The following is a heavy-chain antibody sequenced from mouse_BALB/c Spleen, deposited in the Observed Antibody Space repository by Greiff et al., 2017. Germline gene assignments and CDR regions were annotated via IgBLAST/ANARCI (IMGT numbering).Heavy chain of an antibody. Sequence: EVQLQESGAELVKPGASVKLSCTASGFNIKDTYMHWVKQRPEQGLEWIGRIDPANGNTKYDPKFQGKATITADTSSNTAYLQLSSLTSEDTAVYYCAAYYYGSGDYWGQGTTLTVSS. D-gene: IGHD1-1*01. V-gene: IGHV14-3*02. CDR2: IDPANGNT. CDR3: AAYYYGSGDY. CDR1: GFNIKDTY. J-gene: IGHJ2*01.